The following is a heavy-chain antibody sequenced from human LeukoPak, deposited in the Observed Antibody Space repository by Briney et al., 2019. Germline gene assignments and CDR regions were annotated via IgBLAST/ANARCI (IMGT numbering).Heavy chain of an antibody. CDR3: ARNLGPFDV. CDR1: GFTFSHFG. J-gene: IGHJ3*01. CDR2: IADAGT. V-gene: IGHV3-NL1*01. D-gene: IGHD3-16*01. Sequence: GGSLRLSCETSGFTFSHFGMHWVRQAPGKGLEWVSTIADAGTYYADSVKGRFIISRDNSKNMLYLQLNSLRADDTAMYYCARNLGPFDVRGHGTMVTVSS.